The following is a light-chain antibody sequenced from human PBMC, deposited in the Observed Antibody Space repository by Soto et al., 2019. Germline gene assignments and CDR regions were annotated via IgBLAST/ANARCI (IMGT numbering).Light chain of an antibody. V-gene: IGKV3-20*01. J-gene: IGKJ4*01. CDR1: QSVDRSY. CDR2: GAS. CDR3: QQFSSYPLT. Sequence: EVGLSQSPGTLSLSPGERATLSCRASQSVDRSYLAWYQQRPGQAPRLLIYGASSRATGIPDRFSGSGSGTDFTLTISRLEPEDFAVYYCQQFSSYPLTFGGGTNVDI.